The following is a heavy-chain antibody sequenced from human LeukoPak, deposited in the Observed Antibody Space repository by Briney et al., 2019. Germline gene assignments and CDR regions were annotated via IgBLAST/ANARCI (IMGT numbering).Heavy chain of an antibody. CDR3: AREVVVAATLDALDV. J-gene: IGHJ3*01. V-gene: IGHV3-53*01. CDR2: IYSGGYT. CDR1: GFTVSSNY. Sequence: GGSLRLSCAASGFTVSSNYMSWVRQAPGKGLEWVSVIYSGGYTYYADSVKGRFTISRDNSKNTLYLQMNSLRAEDTAVYYCAREVVVAATLDALDVWGQGTMVTVSS. D-gene: IGHD2-15*01.